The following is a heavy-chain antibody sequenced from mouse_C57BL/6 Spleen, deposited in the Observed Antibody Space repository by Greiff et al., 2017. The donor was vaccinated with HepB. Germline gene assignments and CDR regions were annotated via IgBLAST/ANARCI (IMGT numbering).Heavy chain of an antibody. J-gene: IGHJ4*01. D-gene: IGHD2-5*01. CDR2: IRNKANGYTT. CDR3: ARYFGYSNYLPYYYAMDY. V-gene: IGHV7-3*01. Sequence: EVQLVESGGGLVQPGGSLSLSCAASGFTFTDYYMSWVRQPPGKALEWLGFIRNKANGYTTEYSASVKGRFTISRDNSQSILYLQMNALRAEDSATYYCARYFGYSNYLPYYYAMDYWGQGTSVTVSS. CDR1: GFTFTDYY.